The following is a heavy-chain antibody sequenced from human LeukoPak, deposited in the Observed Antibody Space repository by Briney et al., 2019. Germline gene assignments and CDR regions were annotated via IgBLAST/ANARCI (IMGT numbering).Heavy chain of an antibody. D-gene: IGHD6-13*01. CDR3: ARHRGYSSPFDI. CDR1: GYSISSGYY. Sequence: PSETLSLTCAVSGYSISSGYYWGWIRQPPGKGLEWIGSIYYSGSTYYNPSLKSRVTISVDTSKNQFSLKLSSVTAADTAVYYCARHRGYSSPFDIWGQGTMVTVSS. V-gene: IGHV4-38-2*01. J-gene: IGHJ3*02. CDR2: IYYSGST.